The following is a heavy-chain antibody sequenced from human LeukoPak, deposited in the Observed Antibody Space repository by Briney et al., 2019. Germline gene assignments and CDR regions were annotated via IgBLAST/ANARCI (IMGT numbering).Heavy chain of an antibody. CDR1: GFTFSSYW. CDR2: INQDGSEK. J-gene: IGHJ4*02. Sequence: GGSLRLSCVASGFTFSSYWMSWVRQAPGKGLEWVANINQDGSEKYDVDSAKGRFTISRDNAKNSLYLQKNSLRVEDTAMYYCARVGGGDGSGWSTTDYWGQGTLVTISS. V-gene: IGHV3-7*01. CDR3: ARVGGGDGSGWSTTDY. D-gene: IGHD6-19*01.